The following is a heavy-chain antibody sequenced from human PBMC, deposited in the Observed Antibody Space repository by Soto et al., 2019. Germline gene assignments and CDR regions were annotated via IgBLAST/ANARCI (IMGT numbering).Heavy chain of an antibody. J-gene: IGHJ6*03. CDR2: IYPGDSDT. Sequence: GESLKISCKGSGYSFTSYWIGWVRQMPGKGLEGMGIIYPGDSDTRSTPSFQGQVTFSPDKSISTACLQWRSLKASDTAMYYCPSLCSHRSVHYYYCLDVWGKGTTVTVSS. V-gene: IGHV5-51*01. D-gene: IGHD2-21*01. CDR3: PSLCSHRSVHYYYCLDV. CDR1: GYSFTSYW.